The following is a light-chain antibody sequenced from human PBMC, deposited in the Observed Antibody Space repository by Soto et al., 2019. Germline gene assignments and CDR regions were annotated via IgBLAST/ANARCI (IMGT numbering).Light chain of an antibody. V-gene: IGKV3-20*01. J-gene: IGKJ1*01. CDR3: QHYGDSSWT. CDR1: QSVSSTL. CDR2: GVS. Sequence: EIVLTQSPVALSLSPGERATLSCRASQSVSSTLLTWYQQKPGQAPRLLIYGVSSRATGIPDRFSGSGSGTDFTLTISRPEPEDFAVYFCQHYGDSSWTFGQGTKVDIK.